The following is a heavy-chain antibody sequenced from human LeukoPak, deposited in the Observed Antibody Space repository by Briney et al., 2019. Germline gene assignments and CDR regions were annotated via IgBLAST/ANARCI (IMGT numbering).Heavy chain of an antibody. J-gene: IGHJ6*03. CDR3: ARDAIAAAGTQLPYYYYYMDV. CDR2: INSNSGGT. V-gene: IGHV1-2*02. CDR1: GYIFTSYG. D-gene: IGHD6-13*01. Sequence: GASVKVSCKASGYIFTSYGISWVRQAPGQGLEWMGWINSNSGGTNYAQKFQGRVTMTRDTSISTAYMDLSRLRSDDTAVYYCARDAIAAAGTQLPYYYYYMDVWGKGTTVTISS.